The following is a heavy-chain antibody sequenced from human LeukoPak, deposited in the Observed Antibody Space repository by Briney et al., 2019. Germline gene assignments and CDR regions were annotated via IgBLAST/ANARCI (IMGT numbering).Heavy chain of an antibody. CDR3: ARDQGGYDPVYYYGMDV. CDR1: GVTFSSYA. J-gene: IGHJ6*04. CDR2: ISYDGSNK. D-gene: IGHD5-12*01. V-gene: IGHV3-30*04. Sequence: GGSLRLSCAASGVTFSSYAMHGVRQAPGKGLEWVAVISYDGSNKYYADSVKGRFTISRDNSKNTLYLQMNSLRAEDTAVYYCARDQGGYDPVYYYGMDVWGKGTTVTVSS.